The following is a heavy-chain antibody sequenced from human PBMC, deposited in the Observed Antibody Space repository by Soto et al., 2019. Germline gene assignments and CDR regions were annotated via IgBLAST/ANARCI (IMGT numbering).Heavy chain of an antibody. CDR2: ISGSGGST. V-gene: IGHV3-23*01. Sequence: GGSLRLSCAASGFTFSSYAMSWVRQAPGKGLEWVSAISGSGGSTYYADSVKGRFTISRDNSKNTLYLQMNSLRAEDTAVYYCAKDDDYGAYEQDYYAMDVWGQGTTVTVSS. CDR1: GFTFSSYA. D-gene: IGHD4-17*01. J-gene: IGHJ6*02. CDR3: AKDDDYGAYEQDYYAMDV.